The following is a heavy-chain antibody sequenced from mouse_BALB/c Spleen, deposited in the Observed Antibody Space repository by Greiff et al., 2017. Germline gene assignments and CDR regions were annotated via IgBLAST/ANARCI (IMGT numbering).Heavy chain of an antibody. J-gene: IGHJ4*01. CDR3: ARRGGNYGYAMDY. V-gene: IGHV1S56*01. CDR1: GYTFTSYY. CDR2: IYPGNVNT. D-gene: IGHD2-1*01. Sequence: VQLQESGAELARPGASVKLSCKASGYTFTSYYIHWVKQRPGQGLEWIGWIYPGNVNTKYNEKFKGKATLTADKSSSTAYMQLSSLTSEDSAVYFCARRGGNYGYAMDYWGQGTSVTVSS.